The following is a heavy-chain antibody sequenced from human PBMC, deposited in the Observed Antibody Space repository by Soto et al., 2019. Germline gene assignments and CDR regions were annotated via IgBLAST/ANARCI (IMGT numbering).Heavy chain of an antibody. CDR1: CGSISSYY. Sequence: SETLSLTFTVSCGSISSYYWSWIRQHPGKGLEWIGYIYYSGSTNYNPSLKSRVTISVDTSKNQFSLKLSSVTAADTAVYYCARDLYYDSSGYRNGFDYWGQGTLVNVS. J-gene: IGHJ4*02. D-gene: IGHD3-22*01. CDR3: ARDLYYDSSGYRNGFDY. V-gene: IGHV4-59*01. CDR2: IYYSGST.